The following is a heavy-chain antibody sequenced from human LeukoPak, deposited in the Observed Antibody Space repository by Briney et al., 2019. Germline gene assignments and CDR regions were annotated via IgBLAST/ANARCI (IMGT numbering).Heavy chain of an antibody. CDR3: ARDFMATITDY. CDR1: GFTVSDNY. Sequence: GGSLRFSCAASGFTVSDNYMSWVRQAPGKGLEWVSVIYSGGSTYYADSVKGRFTISRDNSKNTLYLQMNSLRAEDTAVYYCARDFMATITDYWGQGTLVTASS. D-gene: IGHD5-24*01. J-gene: IGHJ4*02. V-gene: IGHV3-66*01. CDR2: IYSGGST.